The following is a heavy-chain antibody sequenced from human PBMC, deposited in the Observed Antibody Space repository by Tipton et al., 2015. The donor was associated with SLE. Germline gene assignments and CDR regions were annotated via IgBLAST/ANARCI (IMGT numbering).Heavy chain of an antibody. Sequence: TLSLTCTVSGGSISSSSYYWGWIRQPPGKGLEWIGNIFYSGSTYYNPSLKGRVTISVDTSKNQFSLKLSSVTAADTAVYYCARELTYLGAFDIWGQGTMVTVSS. J-gene: IGHJ3*02. CDR2: IFYSGST. CDR3: ARELTYLGAFDI. V-gene: IGHV4-39*07. CDR1: GGSISSSSYY. D-gene: IGHD2-8*01.